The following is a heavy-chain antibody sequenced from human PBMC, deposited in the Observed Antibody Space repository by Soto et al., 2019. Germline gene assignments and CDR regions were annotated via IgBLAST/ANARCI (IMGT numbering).Heavy chain of an antibody. D-gene: IGHD1-7*01. J-gene: IGHJ6*02. CDR3: AGENQNWNYRPSYYYVIDV. Sequence: SETLSLTCAVSGGSFSGYYWSWIRQPPGKGLEWIGEINHSGSTNYNPSLRSRVIMSVDTSKNHFSLKLTSVTAADTAVYYCAGENQNWNYRPSYYYVIDVWGQGTTVTVSS. CDR2: INHSGST. CDR1: GGSFSGYY. V-gene: IGHV4-34*01.